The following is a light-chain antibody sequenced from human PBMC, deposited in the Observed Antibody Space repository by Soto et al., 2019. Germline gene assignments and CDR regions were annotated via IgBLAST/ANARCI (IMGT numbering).Light chain of an antibody. CDR2: GAS. V-gene: IGKV3-20*01. CDR3: KKYGRLYTVCM. J-gene: IGKJ1*01. Sequence: EIVLTQSPCSLFLSSEKKATLSCRASQSVSSSYLAWYQQKPGQSPRLLIYGASSRATGIPDRFSGSGSGTDFTLTIRRLEPEDFAVYYCKKYGRLYTVCMFGQGPKV. CDR1: QSVSSSY.